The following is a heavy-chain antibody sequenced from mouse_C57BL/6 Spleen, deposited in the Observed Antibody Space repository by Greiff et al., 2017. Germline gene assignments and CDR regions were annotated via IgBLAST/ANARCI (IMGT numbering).Heavy chain of an antibody. D-gene: IGHD2-4*01. Sequence: VQLQQSGPELVKPGASVKIPCKASGYTFTDYNMDWVKQSHGKSLEWIGDINPNNGGTIYNQKFKGKATLTVDKSSSTAYMELRSLTSEDTAVYYCARTRLYYDYEGYAMDYWGQGTSVTVSS. CDR3: ARTRLYYDYEGYAMDY. V-gene: IGHV1-18*01. J-gene: IGHJ4*01. CDR1: GYTFTDYN. CDR2: INPNNGGT.